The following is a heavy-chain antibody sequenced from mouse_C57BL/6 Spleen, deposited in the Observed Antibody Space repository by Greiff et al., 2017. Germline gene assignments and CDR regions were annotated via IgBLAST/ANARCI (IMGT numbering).Heavy chain of an antibody. CDR2: IRNKANNHAT. Sequence: EVKVVESGGGLVQPGGSMKLSCAASGSTFSDSWMDWVRQSPEKGLEWVAEIRNKANNHATYYAESVKGRFTISRDDSKSSVYLQLNSLRAEDTGIYYCTTDYYGSSYWYFDVWGTGTTVTVSS. J-gene: IGHJ1*03. CDR3: TTDYYGSSYWYFDV. D-gene: IGHD1-1*01. V-gene: IGHV6-6*01. CDR1: GSTFSDSW.